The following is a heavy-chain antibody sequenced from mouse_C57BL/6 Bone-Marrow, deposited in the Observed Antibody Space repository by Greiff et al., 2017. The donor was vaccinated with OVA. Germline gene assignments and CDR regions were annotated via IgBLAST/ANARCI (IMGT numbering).Heavy chain of an antibody. CDR3: ARLDAMDY. CDR2: ISNGGGST. CDR1: GFTFSDFY. J-gene: IGHJ4*01. V-gene: IGHV5-12*01. Sequence: EVKLMESGGGLVQPGGSLKLSCAASGFTFSDFYMSWLRQTPEKRLEWVAYISNGGGSTYYPDTVKGRFTISRDNAKNTLYLQMSRLKSEDTAMYYCARLDAMDYWGQGTSVTVSS.